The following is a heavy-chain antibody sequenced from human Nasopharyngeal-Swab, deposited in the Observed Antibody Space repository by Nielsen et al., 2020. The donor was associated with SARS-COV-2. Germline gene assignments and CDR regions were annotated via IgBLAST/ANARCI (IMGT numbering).Heavy chain of an antibody. CDR1: GFTFSPYY. V-gene: IGHV3-21*01. CDR2: ISGTSTEI. J-gene: IGHJ4*02. Sequence: GGSLRLSCAASGFTFSPYYMIWVRQAPGQGLEWVSSISGTSTEIHYADSVKGRFTISRDNAKNSLYLQMNSLTVEDTAVYYCARGSVYQTLVYWGQGTLVIVSS. D-gene: IGHD3-10*01. CDR3: ARGSVYQTLVY.